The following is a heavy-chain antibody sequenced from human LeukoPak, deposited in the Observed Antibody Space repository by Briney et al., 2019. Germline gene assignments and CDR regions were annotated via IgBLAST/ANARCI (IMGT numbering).Heavy chain of an antibody. J-gene: IGHJ4*02. D-gene: IGHD3-9*01. CDR1: GFTFSSYA. CDR3: AKDLMDYDILTGFDFDY. V-gene: IGHV3-23*01. CDR2: ISGSGGST. Sequence: GGSLRLSCAASGFTFSSYAMSWVRQAPGKGLEWVSAISGSGGSTYYADSVKGRFTISRDNSKNTLYLQMNSLRAEDTAAYYCAKDLMDYDILTGFDFDYWGQGTLVTVSS.